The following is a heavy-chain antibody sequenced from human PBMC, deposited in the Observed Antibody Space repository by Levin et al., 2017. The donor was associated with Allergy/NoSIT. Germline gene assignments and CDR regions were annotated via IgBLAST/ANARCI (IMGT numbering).Heavy chain of an antibody. J-gene: IGHJ4*02. D-gene: IGHD6-13*01. CDR2: ISYNGGST. CDR3: ARDRTRIAAALDY. CDR1: GFTFDDYG. V-gene: IGHV3-20*04. Sequence: GESLKISCAASGFTFDDYGMSWVRQAPGKGLEWVSGISYNGGSTGYADSVKGRFTISRDNAKNSLYLQMNSLRAEDTALYYCARDRTRIAAALDYWGQGTLVTVSS.